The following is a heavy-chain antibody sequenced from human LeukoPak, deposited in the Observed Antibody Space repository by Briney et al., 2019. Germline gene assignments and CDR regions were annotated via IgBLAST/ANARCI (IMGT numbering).Heavy chain of an antibody. CDR3: ARDRRDAFDI. Sequence: GGSLRLSCAAAGFTFSSYEMNWVRQAPGKGLEWVSYISSSGSTIYYADSVKGRFTISRDNAKNSLYLQMNSLRAEDTAVYYCARDRRDAFDIWGQGTMVTVSS. CDR1: GFTFSSYE. D-gene: IGHD6-6*01. CDR2: ISSSGSTI. V-gene: IGHV3-48*03. J-gene: IGHJ3*02.